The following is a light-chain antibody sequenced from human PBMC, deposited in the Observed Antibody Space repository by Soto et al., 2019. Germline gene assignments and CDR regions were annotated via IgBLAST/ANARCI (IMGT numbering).Light chain of an antibody. CDR1: SSNIGTNT. CDR2: SNN. J-gene: IGLJ1*01. Sequence: QSGLTQAPSASGTPGQRVTISCSGSSSNIGTNTVNWYQQLPGTAPKLLIYSNNQRPSGVPDRFSGSKSGTSASLAISGLQSEDEADYYCAAWDDSLNEVFGTGTKVTVL. CDR3: AAWDDSLNEV. V-gene: IGLV1-44*01.